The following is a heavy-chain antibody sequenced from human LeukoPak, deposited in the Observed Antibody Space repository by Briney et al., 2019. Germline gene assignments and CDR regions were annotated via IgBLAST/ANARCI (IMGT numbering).Heavy chain of an antibody. V-gene: IGHV1-18*01. J-gene: IGHJ3*02. D-gene: IGHD3-3*01. CDR2: ISGYNGNT. Sequence: ALVKVSCKASGYTFSSYGISWVRQAPGQGLEWMGWISGYNGNTNSAQKLQGRVSMTTDTSTSTAYVELRSLRSDDTAVYYCARDRSPDFWSGDYRDAFDIWGQGAMVTVSS. CDR3: ARDRSPDFWSGDYRDAFDI. CDR1: GYTFSSYG.